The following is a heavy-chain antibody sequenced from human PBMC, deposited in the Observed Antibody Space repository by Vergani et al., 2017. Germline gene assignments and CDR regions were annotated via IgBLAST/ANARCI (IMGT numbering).Heavy chain of an antibody. D-gene: IGHD3-3*01. CDR2: ISGSGGST. V-gene: IGHV3-23*01. J-gene: IGHJ5*02. CDR1: GFTFSSYA. Sequence: EVQLLESGGGLVQPGGSLRLSCAASGFTFSSYAMSWVRQAPGKGLEWVSAISGSGGSTYYADSVKGRFTISRDNSKNTLYLQMKSLRAEDTAVYYCAKETTHYDFWSGYYRGPYSPWGQGTLVTVSS. CDR3: AKETTHYDFWSGYYRGPYSP.